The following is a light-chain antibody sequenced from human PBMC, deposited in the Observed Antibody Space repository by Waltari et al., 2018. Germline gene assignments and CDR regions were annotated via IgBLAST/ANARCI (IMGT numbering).Light chain of an antibody. CDR1: GSDVGDYNS. CDR2: DVT. J-gene: IGLJ3*02. CDR3: CSYAGTWV. Sequence: QSALTQPRSVSGSPGQSVTISCPGTGSDVGDYNSVAWYQQHPGKAPILVIYDVTKRPVGVPHRFSGSKSGNSVSLTVSGLKAEDEADYYYCSYAGTWVFGGGTKLTVL. V-gene: IGLV2-11*01.